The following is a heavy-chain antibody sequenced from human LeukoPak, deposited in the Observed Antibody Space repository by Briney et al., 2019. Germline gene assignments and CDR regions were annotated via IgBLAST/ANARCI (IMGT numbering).Heavy chain of an antibody. D-gene: IGHD6-13*01. CDR3: ARGGSSWYNWFDP. CDR1: GFTFSSYE. CDR2: ISSSGSTI. Sequence: PGGSLRLSCAASGFTFSSYEMNWARQAPGKGLEWVSYISSSGSTIYYADSVKGRFTISRDNAKNSLYLQMNSLRAEDTAVYYCARGGSSWYNWFDPWGQGTLVTVSS. V-gene: IGHV3-48*03. J-gene: IGHJ5*02.